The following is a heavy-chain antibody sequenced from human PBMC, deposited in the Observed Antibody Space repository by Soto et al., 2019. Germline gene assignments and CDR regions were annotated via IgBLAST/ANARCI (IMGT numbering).Heavy chain of an antibody. V-gene: IGHV4-34*01. D-gene: IGHD3-10*01. CDR3: ARAIYGSGSYYLYYYYYGLDV. J-gene: IGHJ6*02. Sequence: PSETLSLTCAVYGGSFSGYYWSWIRQPPGKGLEWIGEINHSGSTNYNPSLKSRVTISVDTSKNQFSLKLSSVTAADTAVYYCARAIYGSGSYYLYYYYYGLDVWGQGTTVTVSS. CDR2: INHSGST. CDR1: GGSFSGYY.